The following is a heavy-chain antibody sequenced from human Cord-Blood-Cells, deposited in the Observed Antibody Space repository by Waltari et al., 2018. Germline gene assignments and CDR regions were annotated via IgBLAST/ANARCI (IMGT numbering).Heavy chain of an antibody. Sequence: QVQLVQSGAEGKNPGASMKVSCKAAGYTSTSHCVHWVRQAPGQGLEWMGRINPHSGGTNYAQKFQGRVTMTRDTSISTAYMELSRLRSDDTAVYYCARSYGAAGTCFQHWGQGTLVTVSS. CDR1: GYTSTSHC. CDR2: INPHSGGT. D-gene: IGHD6-13*01. CDR3: ARSYGAAGTCFQH. J-gene: IGHJ1*01. V-gene: IGHV1-2*06.